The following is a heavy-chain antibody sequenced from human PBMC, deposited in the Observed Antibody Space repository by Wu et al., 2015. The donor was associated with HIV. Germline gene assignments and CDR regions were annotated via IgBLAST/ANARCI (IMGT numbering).Heavy chain of an antibody. CDR2: INPNSGGT. D-gene: IGHD3-9*01. Sequence: QVQLVQSGAEAKKPGASVKVSCKASGYTFTGYYMHWVRQAPGQGLEWMGWINPNSGGTNYAQKFQGRVTMTRDTSISTAYMELSRLRSDDTAVYYCARGPALMKYYDILTGYHNGAGYFDLWGRGTLVTVSS. V-gene: IGHV1-2*02. CDR3: ARGPALMKYYDILTGYHNGAGYFDL. CDR1: GYTFTGYY. J-gene: IGHJ2*01.